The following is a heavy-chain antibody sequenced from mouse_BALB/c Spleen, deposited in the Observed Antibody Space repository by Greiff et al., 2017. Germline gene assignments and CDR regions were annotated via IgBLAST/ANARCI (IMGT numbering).Heavy chain of an antibody. CDR2: IWSGGST. V-gene: IGHV2-2*02. Sequence: QVQLKQSGPGLVQPSQSLSITCTVSGFSLTSYGVHWVRQSPGKGLEWLGVIWSGGSTDYNAAFISRLSISKDNSKSQVFFKMNSLQANDTAIYYCARTMDGYYDYAMDYWGQGTSVTVSS. D-gene: IGHD2-3*01. CDR3: ARTMDGYYDYAMDY. J-gene: IGHJ4*01. CDR1: GFSLTSYG.